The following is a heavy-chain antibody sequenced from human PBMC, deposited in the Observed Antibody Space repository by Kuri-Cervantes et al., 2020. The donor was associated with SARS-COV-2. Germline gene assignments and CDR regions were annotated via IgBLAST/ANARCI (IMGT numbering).Heavy chain of an antibody. CDR3: ARDGTPKSWGSAFDI. CDR1: GGTFSSYA. V-gene: IGHV1-69*13. CDR2: IIPIFGTA. J-gene: IGHJ3*02. Sequence: SVKVSCKASGGTFSSYAISWVRQAPGQGLEWMGRIIPIFGTANYAQKFQGRVTITADESTSTAYMELSSVTAADTAVYYCARDGTPKSWGSAFDIWGQGTMVTVSS. D-gene: IGHD7-27*01.